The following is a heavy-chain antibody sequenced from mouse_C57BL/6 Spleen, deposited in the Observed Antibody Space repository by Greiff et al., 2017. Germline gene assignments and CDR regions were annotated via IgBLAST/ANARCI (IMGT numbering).Heavy chain of an antibody. CDR3: ARFVAYDLDY. Sequence: QVQLQQPGAELVMPGASVKLSCKASGYTFTSYWMHWVKQRPGQGLEWIGEIDPSDSYTNYNQKFKGKSTLTVDKSSSTAYMQLSSLTSEDSAVYYCARFVAYDLDYWGQGTTLTVSS. CDR2: IDPSDSYT. D-gene: IGHD1-1*01. CDR1: GYTFTSYW. V-gene: IGHV1-69*01. J-gene: IGHJ2*01.